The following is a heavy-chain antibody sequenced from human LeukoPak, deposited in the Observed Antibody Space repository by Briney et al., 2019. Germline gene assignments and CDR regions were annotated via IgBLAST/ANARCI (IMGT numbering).Heavy chain of an antibody. CDR1: GFIFRDFD. CDR2: IGESGSPV. Sequence: PGGSLRLSCGGSGFIFRDFDMTWVRQTAGRGLEWLSDIGESGSPVFYADSVKGRFSVSRDNAKKSLFLQMNGLRVEDTGIYYCARIGSTGTYNRDFQYWGPGTLVVVSS. J-gene: IGHJ1*01. CDR3: ARIGSTGTYNRDFQY. V-gene: IGHV3-48*03. D-gene: IGHD1-26*01.